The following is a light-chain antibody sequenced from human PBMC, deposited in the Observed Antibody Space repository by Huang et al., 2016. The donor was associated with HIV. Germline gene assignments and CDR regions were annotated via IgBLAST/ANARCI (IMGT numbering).Light chain of an antibody. CDR2: DAS. Sequence: EVVLTQSPAILSLSPGERATLSYRASQSVGTLLAWYQQRPGQPPRLLIYDASDRATGVPPRFSGSGSGTDFTLTISSLEPEDFAVYYCQQRSNWPLTFGGGTEVDI. J-gene: IGKJ4*01. V-gene: IGKV3-11*01. CDR1: QSVGTL. CDR3: QQRSNWPLT.